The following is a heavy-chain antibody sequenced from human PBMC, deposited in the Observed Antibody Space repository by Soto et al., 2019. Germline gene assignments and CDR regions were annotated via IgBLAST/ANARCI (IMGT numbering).Heavy chain of an antibody. D-gene: IGHD2-8*01. CDR2: ISGYNDNT. CDR1: GYTFTNYG. CDR3: ARAHRTDVYALDT. J-gene: IGHJ3*02. V-gene: IGHV1-18*01. Sequence: QLQLVQSGAEVKKPGASVKLSCKASGYTFTNYGISWVRQAPGQGLEWMGWISGYNDNTNYAQELQGRVTMTTDTSTNTAYMELRSLTSDDTAVYYCARAHRTDVYALDTWGQGTMVTVPS.